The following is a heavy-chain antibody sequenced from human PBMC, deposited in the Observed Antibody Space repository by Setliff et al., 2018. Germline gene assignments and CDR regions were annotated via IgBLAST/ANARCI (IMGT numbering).Heavy chain of an antibody. Sequence: ASVKVSCKASGYDFTYYSLHWVRQAPGERLEWMGWINAANGNTKYSEEFQGRVFITRDTSASTAYMELSSLRSQDMAVYYCARGRCSGEACYGKGPYYLDFWGQGALVPVSS. CDR1: GYDFTYYS. CDR2: INAANGNT. CDR3: ARGRCSGEACYGKGPYYLDF. V-gene: IGHV1-3*03. J-gene: IGHJ4*02. D-gene: IGHD2-15*01.